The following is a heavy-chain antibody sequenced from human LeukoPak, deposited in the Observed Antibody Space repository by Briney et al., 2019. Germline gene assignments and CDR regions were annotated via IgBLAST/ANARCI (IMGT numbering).Heavy chain of an antibody. Sequence: PSQTESLTCTVSGGSISSGGYFWSWVRQHPGKGLEWIGYISHSGSTYYNPSLKSRVTISLDTSKDRFSMRLSSVTAADTAVYYCARDLWFGEYTWFDPWDQGTLVTVSS. CDR2: ISHSGST. J-gene: IGHJ5*02. CDR3: ARDLWFGEYTWFDP. V-gene: IGHV4-31*03. CDR1: GGSISSGGYF. D-gene: IGHD3-10*01.